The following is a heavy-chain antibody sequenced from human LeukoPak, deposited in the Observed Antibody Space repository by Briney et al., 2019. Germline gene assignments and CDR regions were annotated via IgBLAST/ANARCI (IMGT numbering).Heavy chain of an antibody. CDR2: IIPILGIA. J-gene: IGHJ3*02. Sequence: SVKVSCKASGGTFSSYAISWVRQAPGQGLEWMGRIIPILGIANYAQKFQGRVTITADKSTSTAYMELSSLRSEDTAVYYCARRQYYYDSGSADAFDIWGQGTMVTVSS. V-gene: IGHV1-69*04. CDR1: GGTFSSYA. CDR3: ARRQYYYDSGSADAFDI. D-gene: IGHD3-22*01.